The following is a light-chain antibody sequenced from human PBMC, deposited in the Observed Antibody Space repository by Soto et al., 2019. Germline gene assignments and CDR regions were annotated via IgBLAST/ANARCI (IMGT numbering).Light chain of an antibody. Sequence: EIVLTQSPATLSLSPGESATLSCRASQSLSSSYLAWYQQKPGQAPKLLIYDASNRATGVPARFSGSGSGTDFTLTISSLEPEDIAVYYCQQHSNWPWTFGQGTKVDIK. CDR2: DAS. J-gene: IGKJ1*01. CDR1: QSLSSSY. CDR3: QQHSNWPWT. V-gene: IGKV3-11*01.